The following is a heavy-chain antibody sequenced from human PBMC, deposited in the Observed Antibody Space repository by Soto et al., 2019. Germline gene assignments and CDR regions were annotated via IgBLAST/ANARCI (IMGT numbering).Heavy chain of an antibody. V-gene: IGHV1-24*01. Sequence: ASVKVSCKVSGYTLTELSMHWVRQAPGKGLEWMGGFDPEDGETIYAQKFQGRVTMTEDTSTDTAYMELSSLRSEDTAVYYCATVWELPIRYAFDIWGQGTMVTVSS. CDR1: GYTLTELS. J-gene: IGHJ3*02. CDR2: FDPEDGET. D-gene: IGHD1-26*01. CDR3: ATVWELPIRYAFDI.